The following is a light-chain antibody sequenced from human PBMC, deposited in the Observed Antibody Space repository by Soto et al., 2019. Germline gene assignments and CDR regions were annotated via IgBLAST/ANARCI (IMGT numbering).Light chain of an antibody. CDR1: TGAVTNGHY. J-gene: IGLJ1*01. CDR3: LLSYNGPYV. Sequence: QDVVTQEPSLTLSPGGTVTLTCGSSTGAVTNGHYPYWFQQKPGQAPRTLIYDTTNRHSWTPARFSGSLLGGKAALTLSGAQPEDEAEYYCLLSYNGPYVFGTGTKVTVL. V-gene: IGLV7-46*01. CDR2: DTT.